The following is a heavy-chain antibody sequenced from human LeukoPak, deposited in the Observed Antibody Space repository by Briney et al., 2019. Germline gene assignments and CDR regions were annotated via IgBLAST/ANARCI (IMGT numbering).Heavy chain of an antibody. Sequence: GGSLRLSCAASGFTFSSYGMHWVRQAPGKGLEWVAAISYDGSNKYYTDSVNGRFTIYRDNSKNALFLQMNSLRAEDTAVYYCAKDGYYGSGSFPDYWCQGTLVTVSS. CDR2: ISYDGSNK. CDR1: GFTFSSYG. V-gene: IGHV3-30*18. J-gene: IGHJ4*02. D-gene: IGHD3-10*01. CDR3: AKDGYYGSGSFPDY.